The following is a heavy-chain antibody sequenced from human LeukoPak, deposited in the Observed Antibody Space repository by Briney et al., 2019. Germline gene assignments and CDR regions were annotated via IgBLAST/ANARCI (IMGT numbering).Heavy chain of an antibody. D-gene: IGHD4-17*01. Sequence: SETLSLTCTVSGGSLSSGDYYWSWIRQPPGKGLKWIGYISYSGSTYYNPSLKSRVTISVDTSKNQFSLNLSSMTAADTAVYYCARVGSDYGDHAGRLGWFDPWGRGTLVTVSS. V-gene: IGHV4-30-4*01. CDR3: ARVGSDYGDHAGRLGWFDP. CDR2: ISYSGST. CDR1: GGSLSSGDYY. J-gene: IGHJ5*02.